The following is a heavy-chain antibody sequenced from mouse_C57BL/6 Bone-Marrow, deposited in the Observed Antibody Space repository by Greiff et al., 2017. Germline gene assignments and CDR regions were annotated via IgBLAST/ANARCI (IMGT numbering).Heavy chain of an antibody. CDR1: GFTFSSYA. Sequence: DVKLVESGEGLVKPGGSLKLSCAASGFTFSSYAMPWVRQTPEKRLEWVASISSGGDYIYYAATVKGRFTITSDKARNTLYLQMSSLKSEDTAMYYCTRDTPTRGFYYYAMDYWGQGTAVTVSS. D-gene: IGHD5-1*01. CDR3: TRDTPTRGFYYYAMDY. V-gene: IGHV5-9-1*02. J-gene: IGHJ4*01. CDR2: ISSGGDYI.